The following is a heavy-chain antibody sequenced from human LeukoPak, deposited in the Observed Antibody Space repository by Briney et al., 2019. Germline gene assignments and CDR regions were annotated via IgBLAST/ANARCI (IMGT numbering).Heavy chain of an antibody. V-gene: IGHV4-39*07. CDR3: ARVQILAYYYFDY. CDR2: IYYSGNT. Sequence: SETLSLTCTVSGDSISTSHYYWSWIRQPPGKGLEWIGSIYYSGNTYYNPSLKSRVTMSVDTSKNQFSLRLSSVTAADTAVYYCARVQILAYYYFDYWGQGTLVTVSS. CDR1: GDSISTSHYY. J-gene: IGHJ4*02. D-gene: IGHD5-12*01.